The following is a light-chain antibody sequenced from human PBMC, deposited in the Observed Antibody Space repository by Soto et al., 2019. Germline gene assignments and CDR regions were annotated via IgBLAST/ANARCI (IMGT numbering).Light chain of an antibody. CDR2: GNS. J-gene: IGLJ3*02. Sequence: QSVLTQPPSVSGAPGQRVTISCTGSSSNIWAGYDVHWYQQLPGTAPKLLIYGNSNRPSGVPDRFSGSKSGTSASLAITGLQDEDEADYYCQYYDSSLWVFGGGTKLTVL. CDR1: SSNIWAGYD. V-gene: IGLV1-40*01. CDR3: QYYDSSLWV.